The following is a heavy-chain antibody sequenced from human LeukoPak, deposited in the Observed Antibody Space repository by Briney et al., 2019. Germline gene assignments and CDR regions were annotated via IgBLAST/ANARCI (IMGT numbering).Heavy chain of an antibody. CDR1: GYTFTSYG. V-gene: IGHV1-18*01. Sequence: AASVKVSCKASGYTFTSYGISWVRQAPGQGLEWMGWISAYNGNTNYAQKLQGRVTMTTDTSTSTAYMELRSLRSDDTAVYYCARPGDPRYGYNKDYYYYGMDVWGQGTTVTVSS. J-gene: IGHJ6*02. CDR2: ISAYNGNT. CDR3: ARPGDPRYGYNKDYYYYGMDV. D-gene: IGHD5-24*01.